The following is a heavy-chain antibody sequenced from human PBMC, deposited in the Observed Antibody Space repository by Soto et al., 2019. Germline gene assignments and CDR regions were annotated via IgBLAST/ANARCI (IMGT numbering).Heavy chain of an antibody. CDR1: GGSISSYY. J-gene: IGHJ4*02. V-gene: IGHV4-59*01. CDR2: IYYSGST. Sequence: SETLSLTCTVSGGSISSYYWSWIRQPPGKGLEWIGYIYYSGSTNYNPSLKSRVTVSVDTSKNQFSLKPSSVTAADTAVYYCARMATYYYDSSGYATFDYWGQGTLVTVSS. D-gene: IGHD3-22*01. CDR3: ARMATYYYDSSGYATFDY.